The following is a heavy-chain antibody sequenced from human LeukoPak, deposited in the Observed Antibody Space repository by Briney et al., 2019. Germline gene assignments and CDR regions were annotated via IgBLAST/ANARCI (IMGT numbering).Heavy chain of an antibody. CDR3: ARDQWELQRAYYFDY. CDR1: GFTFSSYS. V-gene: IGHV3-21*01. CDR2: ISSSSSYI. Sequence: PGGSLRLSCAASGFTFSSYSMTWVRQAPGKGLEWVSSISSSSSYIYYADSVKGRFTISRDNAKNSLYLQMNSLRAEDTAVYYCARDQWELQRAYYFDYWGQGTLVTVSS. D-gene: IGHD1-26*01. J-gene: IGHJ4*02.